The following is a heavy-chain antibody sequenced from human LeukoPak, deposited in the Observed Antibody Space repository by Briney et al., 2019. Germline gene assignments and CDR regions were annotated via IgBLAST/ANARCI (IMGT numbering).Heavy chain of an antibody. CDR2: IYPGDSDT. J-gene: IGHJ4*02. CDR1: GYRFTSYW. D-gene: IGHD3-22*01. Sequence: GESLKISLYGLGYRFTSYWIGWLRQMPGQGLESIATIYPGDSDTRYSPSFQGQVTISADKSISTAYLQWSSLKASDTAMYYCATPPQDYDSSGYSSPSYFDYWGQGTLVTVSS. CDR3: ATPPQDYDSSGYSSPSYFDY. V-gene: IGHV5-51*01.